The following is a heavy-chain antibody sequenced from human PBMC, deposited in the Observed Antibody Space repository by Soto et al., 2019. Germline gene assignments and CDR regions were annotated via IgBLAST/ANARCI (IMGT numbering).Heavy chain of an antibody. J-gene: IGHJ4*02. V-gene: IGHV3-33*01. CDR2: IWYDGSNK. CDR3: ARGYYYDSSDSSDY. D-gene: IGHD3-22*01. Sequence: GSLRLSCAASGFTFSSYGMHWVRQAPGKGLEWVAVIWYDGSNKYYADSVKGRFTISRDNSKNTLYLQMNSLRAEDTAVYYCARGYYYDSSDSSDYWGQGTLVTVSS. CDR1: GFTFSSYG.